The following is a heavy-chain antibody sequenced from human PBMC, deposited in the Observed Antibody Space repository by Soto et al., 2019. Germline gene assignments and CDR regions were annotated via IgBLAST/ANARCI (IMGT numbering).Heavy chain of an antibody. Sequence: ASVKVSCKASGYTFTGHDLHWVRQAPGQGLEWIGWIKTNGGATKYARKFQGRFTMTRDTSTTTAYLELHSLRSDDTAVYFCARLGSYFDGSSYPFWGPGPLV. V-gene: IGHV1-2*02. J-gene: IGHJ1*01. D-gene: IGHD3-22*01. CDR3: ARLGSYFDGSSYPF. CDR1: GYTFTGHD. CDR2: IKTNGGAT.